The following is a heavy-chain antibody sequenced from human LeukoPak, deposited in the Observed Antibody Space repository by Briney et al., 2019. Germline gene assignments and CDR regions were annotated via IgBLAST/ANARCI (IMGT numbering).Heavy chain of an antibody. J-gene: IGHJ6*03. Sequence: QAGGSLRLSCAASGFTFSSYSMNWVRQAPGKGLEGVSYISSSSSTIYYADSVKGRFTISRDNAKNSLYLQMNSLKAEDTAVYYCAKDSGWASYMDVWGKRTTVTVSS. D-gene: IGHD3-10*01. CDR2: ISSSSSTI. V-gene: IGHV3-48*04. CDR3: AKDSGWASYMDV. CDR1: GFTFSSYS.